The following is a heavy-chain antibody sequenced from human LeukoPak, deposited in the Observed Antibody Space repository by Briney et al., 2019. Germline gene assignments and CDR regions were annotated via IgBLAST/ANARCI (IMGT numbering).Heavy chain of an antibody. CDR3: ARNLKGYSGFGNSYYYMDV. D-gene: IGHD1-26*01. CDR1: GYSFTNYW. CDR2: IYPGDSDT. J-gene: IGHJ6*03. V-gene: IGHV5-51*01. Sequence: GESLKISCKGSGYSFTNYWIGWVRPMPGKGLEWMGIIYPGDSDTRYSLSFQGQVTISADKSISTAYLQWSSLKASDTATYYCARNLKGYSGFGNSYYYMDVWGKGTTVTVSS.